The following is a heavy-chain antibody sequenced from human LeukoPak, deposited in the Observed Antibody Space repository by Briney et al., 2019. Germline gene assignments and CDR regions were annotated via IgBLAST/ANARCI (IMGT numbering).Heavy chain of an antibody. CDR1: GW. V-gene: IGHV3-74*01. CDR3: ASVFDS. CDR2: INHDGSST. Sequence: SGGSLTLPCAPSGWMHWVRQAPGKGRVWVAAINHDGSSTYYADSVKGRFTISRDNAKNAVYLQMNSLSAEDTAVYYCASVFDSWGRGSLVTVSS. J-gene: IGHJ4*02.